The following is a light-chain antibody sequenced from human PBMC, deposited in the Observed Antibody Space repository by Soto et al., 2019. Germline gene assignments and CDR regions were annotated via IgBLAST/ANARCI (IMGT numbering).Light chain of an antibody. CDR2: RVS. V-gene: IGKV1-5*03. Sequence: DIQMTQSPSTLSASVGDRVTITCRASQTINNYLTWYQLKPGKAPKILIYRVSTLEGGVPSRFSGAGSGTEFSRTISSLQPDDFATYYCHQYKSYPWTFGQGTKVEIK. CDR1: QTINNY. CDR3: HQYKSYPWT. J-gene: IGKJ1*01.